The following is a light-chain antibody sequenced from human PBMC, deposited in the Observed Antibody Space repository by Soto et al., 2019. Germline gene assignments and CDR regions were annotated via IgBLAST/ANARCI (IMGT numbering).Light chain of an antibody. Sequence: QSALTQPASVSASPGQSIAISCSGTSSDVGAYDYVSWYQHHPGKAPKLIIYEVTYRPSGVSNRFSASKSGNTASLTISGLQAEDEADYYYSSYTRSSTDVFGTGTKVTVL. CDR2: EVT. J-gene: IGLJ1*01. CDR3: SSYTRSSTDV. CDR1: SSDVGAYDY. V-gene: IGLV2-14*01.